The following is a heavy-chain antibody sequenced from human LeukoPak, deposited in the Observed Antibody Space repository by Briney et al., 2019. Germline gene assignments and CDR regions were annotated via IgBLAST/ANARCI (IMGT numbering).Heavy chain of an antibody. J-gene: IGHJ4*02. CDR1: GFSFSGHW. CDR2: ISPTGSTT. V-gene: IGHV3-74*01. CDR3: ARGPNSNWSGLDF. D-gene: IGHD6-6*01. Sequence: GGSLRLSCTASGFSFSGHWMHWARQLPGKGLVWVSRISPTGSTTSYADSVKGRFIVSRDNAKNTLYLQVNNLRAEDTAVYYCARGPNSNWSGLDFWGQGTLLTVSS.